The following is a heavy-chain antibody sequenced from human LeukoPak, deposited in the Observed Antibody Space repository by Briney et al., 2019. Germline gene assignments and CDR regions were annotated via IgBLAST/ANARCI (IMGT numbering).Heavy chain of an antibody. J-gene: IGHJ3*02. Sequence: GASVKVSCKASGYTFTSYDINWVRQATGQGLEWMGRMNPNSGNTGYAQKFQGRVTMTRNTSISTAYMELSSLRSEDTAVYYCARAGLLEADYADAFDIWGQGTMVTVSS. CDR2: MNPNSGNT. CDR1: GYTFTSYD. CDR3: ARAGLLEADYADAFDI. V-gene: IGHV1-8*01. D-gene: IGHD3-22*01.